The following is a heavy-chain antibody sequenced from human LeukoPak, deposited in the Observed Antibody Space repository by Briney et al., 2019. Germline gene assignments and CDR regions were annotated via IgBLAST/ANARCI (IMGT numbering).Heavy chain of an antibody. V-gene: IGHV4-34*01. CDR2: INHSGST. J-gene: IGHJ6*02. CDR3: ARGPRRCSSTSCYKGEAVYGMDV. CDR1: GGSFSGYY. Sequence: SETLSLTCAVYGGSFSGYYWGWIRQPPGKGLEWIGEINHSGSTNYNPSLKSRVTISVDTSKNQFSLKLSSVTAADTAVYYCARGPRRCSSTSCYKGEAVYGMDVWGQGTTVTVSS. D-gene: IGHD2-2*02.